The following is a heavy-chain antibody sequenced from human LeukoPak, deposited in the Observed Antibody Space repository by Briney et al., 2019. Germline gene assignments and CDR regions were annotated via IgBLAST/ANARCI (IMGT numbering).Heavy chain of an antibody. V-gene: IGHV4-39*01. D-gene: IGHD2-15*01. J-gene: IGHJ3*02. CDR1: GGSVSSRSYY. CDR2: LYYSGST. Sequence: PSETLSLTCTVSGGSVSSRSYYWGWIRQPPGKGLEWIGSLYYSGSTYYNPSLKSRITVFVETSKNQFSLKLNSVTAADTAVYYCASKQRGEYCSGGSCYLGDAFDIWGQGTMVTVSS. CDR3: ASKQRGEYCSGGSCYLGDAFDI.